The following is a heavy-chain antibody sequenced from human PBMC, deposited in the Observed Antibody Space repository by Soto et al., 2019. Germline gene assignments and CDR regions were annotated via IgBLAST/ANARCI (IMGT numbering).Heavy chain of an antibody. CDR3: ARHEGWTGPDQ. Sequence: PSETLSLTCAVSGASIGSGGWWSWVRQPPGKGLEWMAEIFHDGNTNYSPSLKSRVTISVDKSQNQCSLNVYSVTAADTAVYYCARHEGWTGPDQWGQGTLVTVAS. D-gene: IGHD2-8*02. J-gene: IGHJ5*02. CDR1: GASIGSGGW. CDR2: IFHDGNT. V-gene: IGHV4-4*02.